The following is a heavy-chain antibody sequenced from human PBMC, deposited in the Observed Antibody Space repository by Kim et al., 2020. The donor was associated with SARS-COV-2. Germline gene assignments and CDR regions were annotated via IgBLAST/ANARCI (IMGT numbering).Heavy chain of an antibody. D-gene: IGHD6-13*01. CDR2: INAGNGNT. CDR1: GYTFTSYA. J-gene: IGHJ4*02. Sequence: ASVKVSCKASGYTFTSYAMHWVRQAPGQRLEWMGWINAGNGNTKYSQKFQGRVTITRDTSASTAYMELSSLRSEDTAVYYCARVSPSSWTLYYFDYWGQGTLVTVSS. V-gene: IGHV1-3*01. CDR3: ARVSPSSWTLYYFDY.